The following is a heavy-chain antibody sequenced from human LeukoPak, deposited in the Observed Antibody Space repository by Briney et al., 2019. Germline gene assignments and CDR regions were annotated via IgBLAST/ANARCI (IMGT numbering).Heavy chain of an antibody. CDR1: RGTFSNYA. CDR2: IISIFGTA. J-gene: IGHJ6*03. CDR3: ARGGLYCSSTSCQGYYYYYYMDV. D-gene: IGHD2-2*01. Sequence: SVKVSCKASRGTFSNYAIIRGRHPPGHGQEARGGIISIFGTANYAQKFQGRVTITTDESTSTAYMELSSLRSEDTAVYYCARGGLYCSSTSCQGYYYYYYMDVWGKGTTVTVSS. V-gene: IGHV1-69*05.